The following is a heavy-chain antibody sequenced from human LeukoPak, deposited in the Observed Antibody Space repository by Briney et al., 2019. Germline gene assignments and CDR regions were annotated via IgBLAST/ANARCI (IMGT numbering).Heavy chain of an antibody. CDR3: ARQAVGATDY. CDR2: MNPNSGNT. D-gene: IGHD1-26*01. Sequence: ASVKVSCKASGYTFTSYDIHWVRQATGQGLEWMGWMNPNSGNTGYAQKFQGRVTMTRNTSIRTAYMELSSLRSEDTAVYHCARQAVGATDYWGQGTLVTVSS. V-gene: IGHV1-8*01. CDR1: GYTFTSYD. J-gene: IGHJ4*02.